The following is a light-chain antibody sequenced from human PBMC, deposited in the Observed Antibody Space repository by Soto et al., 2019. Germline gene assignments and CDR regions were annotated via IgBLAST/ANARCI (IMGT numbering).Light chain of an antibody. Sequence: EIVLTQSTATLSLSPGESATLSCRTSQSVSSNSLAWHQQKPGQAPRLLMYAASSRAAGIPDRFSGSGSGTDFTLTISRLEPEDFAVYYCQQHGSWGITFGPGTKVDNK. CDR3: QQHGSWGIT. CDR2: AAS. CDR1: QSVSSNS. V-gene: IGKV3-20*01. J-gene: IGKJ3*01.